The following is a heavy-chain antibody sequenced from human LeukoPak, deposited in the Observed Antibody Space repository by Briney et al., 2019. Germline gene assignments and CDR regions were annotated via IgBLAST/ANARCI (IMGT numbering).Heavy chain of an antibody. V-gene: IGHV3-23*01. D-gene: IGHD2-15*01. Sequence: GGSLRLSCAASGFTFSSNAMSWVRQAPGKGLEWVSGIDDTGTNTFYADSVKGRFTISRDNSKSTVYLQMNSLRAEDTAIYYCVKDPGGGYCSGGSCSYWGQGTLVTVSS. CDR1: GFTFSSNA. CDR3: VKDPGGGYCSGGSCSY. J-gene: IGHJ4*02. CDR2: IDDTGTNT.